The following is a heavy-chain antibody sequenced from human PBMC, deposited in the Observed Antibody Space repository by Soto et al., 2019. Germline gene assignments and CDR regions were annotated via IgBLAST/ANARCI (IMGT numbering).Heavy chain of an antibody. V-gene: IGHV4-59*01. Sequence: QVQLQESGPGLVKPSETLSLTCTVSGGSISNYYWSWIRQPPGKGLEWIGYIFYSGSTNYNPSLKSRVTISVDTSKNQFSLKLSSVTAADTAVYSCARHGGYFDLWGRGTLVTVSS. CDR3: ARHGGYFDL. CDR1: GGSISNYY. D-gene: IGHD3-10*01. J-gene: IGHJ2*01. CDR2: IFYSGST.